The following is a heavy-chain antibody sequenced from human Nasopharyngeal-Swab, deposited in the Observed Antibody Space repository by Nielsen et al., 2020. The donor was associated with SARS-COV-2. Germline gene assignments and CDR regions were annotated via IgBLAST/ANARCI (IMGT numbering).Heavy chain of an antibody. CDR2: INHSGST. CDR1: GGSFSGYY. Sequence: SETLSLTCAVYGGSFSGYYWSWIRQPPGKGLEWIGEINHSGSTNYNPSLKSRVTISVDTSKNQFSLKLSSVTAADTAVYYCARDSIVTAMAFDIWGQGTMVTVSS. V-gene: IGHV4-34*01. D-gene: IGHD6-25*01. CDR3: ARDSIVTAMAFDI. J-gene: IGHJ3*02.